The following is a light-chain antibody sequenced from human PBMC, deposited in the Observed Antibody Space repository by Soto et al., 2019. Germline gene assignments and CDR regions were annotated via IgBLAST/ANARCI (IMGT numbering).Light chain of an antibody. CDR1: QSVSIW. J-gene: IGKJ1*01. V-gene: IGKV1-5*01. CDR3: QQYGSLSWT. Sequence: DIQMTQSPSTLSASVGDTVTITCRASQSVSIWLVWYQQKPGKAPKVLIHGASTRATGVPDRFSGSGSGTDFTLTISRLEPEDFAVYHCQQYGSLSWTFGQGTKVDIK. CDR2: GAS.